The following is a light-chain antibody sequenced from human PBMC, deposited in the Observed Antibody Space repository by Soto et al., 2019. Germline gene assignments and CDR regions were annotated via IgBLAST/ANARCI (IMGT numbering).Light chain of an antibody. CDR3: SSYTSSSTYV. Sequence: LTQPASVSGSLGQSITIFCTGTSSDVGGFNYVSWYQQHPGKAPKLMIYEVSNRPSGVSNRFSGSKSGNTASLTISGLQAEDEADYYCSSYTSSSTYVFGSGTKVTVL. CDR2: EVS. J-gene: IGLJ1*01. V-gene: IGLV2-14*01. CDR1: SSDVGGFNY.